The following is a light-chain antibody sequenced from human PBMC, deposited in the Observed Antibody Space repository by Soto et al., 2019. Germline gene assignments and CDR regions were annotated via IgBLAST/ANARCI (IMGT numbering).Light chain of an antibody. CDR2: KAS. V-gene: IGKV1-5*03. CDR1: QTISSW. CDR3: QQSYSSPPT. J-gene: IGKJ1*01. Sequence: DIQMTQSPATLSGSVGDRVTITCRASQTISSWLAWYQQKPGKAPKLLIYKASTLKSGVPSRFSGSGSGTEFTLTISSLQPDDFATYYCQQSYSSPPTFGQGTKVDI.